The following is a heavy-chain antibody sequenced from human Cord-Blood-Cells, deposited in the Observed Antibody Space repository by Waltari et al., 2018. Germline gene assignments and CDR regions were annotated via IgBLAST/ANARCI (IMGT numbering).Heavy chain of an antibody. J-gene: IGHJ6*02. CDR2: IYHSGST. V-gene: IGHV4-38-2*01. D-gene: IGHD3-10*01. Sequence: QVQLQESGPGLVKPSETLSLTCAVPGFSISSGYYWGWFRQPPGKGLEWIGSIYHSGSTYYNPSLKSRVTISVDTSKNQFSLKLSSVTAADTAVYYCATKYGSGSYYYYYGMDVWGQGTTVTVSS. CDR1: GFSISSGYY. CDR3: ATKYGSGSYYYYYGMDV.